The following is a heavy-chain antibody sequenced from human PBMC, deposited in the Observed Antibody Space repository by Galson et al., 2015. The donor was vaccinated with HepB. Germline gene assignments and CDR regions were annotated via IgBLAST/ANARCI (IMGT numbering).Heavy chain of an antibody. D-gene: IGHD3-22*01. CDR1: GGSFSAYY. V-gene: IGHV4-34*01. CDR2: TEHRGRT. CDR3: ATTYTSGPSLEAFES. Sequence: ETLSLTCAVYGGSFSAYYWSWIRQSLGKGLEWIGETEHRGRTTYNPSLKSRVTISVDTSKNQFSLRLTSVTAADTAVYYCATTYTSGPSLEAFESWGQGTMVTVSS. J-gene: IGHJ3*02.